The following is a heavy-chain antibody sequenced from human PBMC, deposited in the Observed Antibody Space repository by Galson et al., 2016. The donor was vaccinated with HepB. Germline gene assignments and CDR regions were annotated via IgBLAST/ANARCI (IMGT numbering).Heavy chain of an antibody. Sequence: SVKVSCKASGYTFSSYAMNWVRQAPGQGLEWMGWINTNTGNPTYAQGFTGRFVFSLDTTVSTAYLQISSLKAEDTAVYYCARSYNIFWFVEFDDHWGQGTLVTVSS. D-gene: IGHD3-10*01. V-gene: IGHV7-4-1*02. CDR1: GYTFSSYA. J-gene: IGHJ4*02. CDR3: ARSYNIFWFVEFDDH. CDR2: INTNTGNP.